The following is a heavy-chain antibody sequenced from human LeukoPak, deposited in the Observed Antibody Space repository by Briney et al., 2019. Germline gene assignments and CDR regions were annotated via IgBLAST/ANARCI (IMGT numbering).Heavy chain of an antibody. V-gene: IGHV4-59*01. CDR1: GGSISSYY. Sequence: SETLSLTCTVSGGSISSYYWSWVRQPPGQGLEWIGYIYYSGSTNYNPSLKSRVTISVDTSKNQFSLKLSSVTAADTAVYYCAIHTSGWYPYFDYWGQGTLVTVSS. CDR3: AIHTSGWYPYFDY. J-gene: IGHJ4*02. D-gene: IGHD6-19*01. CDR2: IYYSGST.